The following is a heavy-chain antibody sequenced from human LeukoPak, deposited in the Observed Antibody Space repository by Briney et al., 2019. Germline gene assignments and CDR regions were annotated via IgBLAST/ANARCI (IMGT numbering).Heavy chain of an antibody. J-gene: IGHJ4*02. Sequence: GGSLRLSCVISGFSFRNYWMHWVRQAPGRGLVWVSRLNSDETSATYADSVKGRFTISRDNAKNSLYLQMNSLRAEDTAVYYCARNYDFWSGQRPDYFDYWGQGTLVTVSS. D-gene: IGHD3-3*01. CDR3: ARNYDFWSGQRPDYFDY. CDR2: LNSDETSA. CDR1: GFSFRNYW. V-gene: IGHV3-74*03.